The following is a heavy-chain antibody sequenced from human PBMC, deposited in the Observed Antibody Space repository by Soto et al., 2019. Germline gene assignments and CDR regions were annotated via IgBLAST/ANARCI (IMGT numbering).Heavy chain of an antibody. D-gene: IGHD3-16*01. CDR2: MNPNTGNT. Sequence: QVQLVQSGAEVKKPGASVKVSCKASGYTFTGYDVNWVRQATGQGLEWMGWMNPNTGNTGYAQKFQGRVTMTMNTSISTAYMKLSTLRYEGTAVYYCARAIGHLSRNDHWGQGTLVTVSS. CDR1: GYTFTGYD. J-gene: IGHJ4*02. V-gene: IGHV1-8*01. CDR3: ARAIGHLSRNDH.